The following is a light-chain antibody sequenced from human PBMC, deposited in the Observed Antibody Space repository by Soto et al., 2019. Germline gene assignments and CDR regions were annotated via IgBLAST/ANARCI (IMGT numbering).Light chain of an antibody. J-gene: IGKJ5*01. Sequence: EIVMTQSPDTLFVSLGEGATLSCRASQSVSSHLAWYQHKPGQAPRLLISGASTRASGIPARFSGSGSETDFTLTISSLQSEDSAVYYCQQYHNWPPITFGQGTRLEIK. CDR2: GAS. CDR1: QSVSSH. CDR3: QQYHNWPPIT. V-gene: IGKV3-15*01.